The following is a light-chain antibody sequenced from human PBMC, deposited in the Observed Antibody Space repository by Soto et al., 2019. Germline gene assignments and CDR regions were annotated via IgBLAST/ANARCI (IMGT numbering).Light chain of an antibody. CDR1: LTISSW. J-gene: IGKJ5*01. Sequence: NQKTHSQAYVSASVGDRVIITCRASLTISSWVAWYQQIPGKAPKLLIYDASILQTGVPSRFIGSGSGTDFTVTMYRLSSEDFATFYCQQGKSFAMTFGEGTRLEIK. V-gene: IGKV1-12*01. CDR3: QQGKSFAMT. CDR2: DAS.